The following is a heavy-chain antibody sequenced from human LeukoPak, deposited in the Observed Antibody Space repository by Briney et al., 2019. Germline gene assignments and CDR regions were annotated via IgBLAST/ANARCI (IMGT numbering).Heavy chain of an antibody. J-gene: IGHJ5*02. D-gene: IGHD3-3*01. CDR2: ISSSSSTI. Sequence: GRSLRLSCAASGFTFSSYGMHWVRQAPGKGLEWVSYISSSSSTIYYADSVKGRFTISRDNAKNSLYLQMNSLRDEDTAVYYCATSLRFLEWLFSNPWGQGTLVTVSS. V-gene: IGHV3-48*02. CDR3: ATSLRFLEWLFSNP. CDR1: GFTFSSYG.